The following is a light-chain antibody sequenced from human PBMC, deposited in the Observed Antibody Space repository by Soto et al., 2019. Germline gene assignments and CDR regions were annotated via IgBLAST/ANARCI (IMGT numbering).Light chain of an antibody. CDR1: SSDVGGYNY. Sequence: QSALTQPASVSGSPGQSITISCTGTSSDVGGYNYVSWYQHHPGKAPKLLISDVSNRPSGVSNRFSGSKSGNTASLTISGLQAEDEADYYCSSYTGNSVVFGGGTKVTVL. CDR2: DVS. J-gene: IGLJ2*01. CDR3: SSYTGNSVV. V-gene: IGLV2-14*03.